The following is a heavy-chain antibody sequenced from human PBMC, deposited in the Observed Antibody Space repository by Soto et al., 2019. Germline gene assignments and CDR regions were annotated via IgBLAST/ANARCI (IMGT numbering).Heavy chain of an antibody. D-gene: IGHD2-2*01. V-gene: IGHV3-23*01. CDR2: STDSGGST. J-gene: IGHJ5*02. Sequence: EVQLLESGGGLVQPGGSLRLSCGASGFTFSSYAMSWVRQAPGKGLEWVSGSTDSGGSTYYADSVKGRFAISRDNSKNTLFLQMNSLRAEDTAVYFCAKGASSSIDNCLVGFDPWGQGTLVTVSS. CDR3: AKGASSSIDNCLVGFDP. CDR1: GFTFSSYA.